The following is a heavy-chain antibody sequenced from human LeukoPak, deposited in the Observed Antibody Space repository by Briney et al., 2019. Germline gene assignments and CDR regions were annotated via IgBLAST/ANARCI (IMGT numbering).Heavy chain of an antibody. Sequence: ASVKVSCKASGYTFTEYHLHWVRQAPGQGLEWMGWINPYTGGVNYAQKFLGRVAMTRDTSISTVYLELSTLKSGDTAVYFCARDDYDILTALDYWGQGTLVTVSS. CDR1: GYTFTEYH. CDR2: INPYTGGV. J-gene: IGHJ4*02. V-gene: IGHV1-2*02. CDR3: ARDDYDILTALDY. D-gene: IGHD3-9*01.